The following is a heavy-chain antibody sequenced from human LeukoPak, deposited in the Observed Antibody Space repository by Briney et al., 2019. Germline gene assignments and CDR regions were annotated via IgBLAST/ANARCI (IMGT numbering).Heavy chain of an antibody. J-gene: IGHJ4*02. D-gene: IGHD1-1*01. CDR1: VFTFSSYA. CDR2: ISSNGGST. CDR3: AKTGRTTRSPTYYFDY. V-gene: IGHV3-64D*06. Sequence: GGSLRLSCSASVFTFSSYAMHWVRQAPGKGLEYVSAISSNGGSTYYADSVKGRFTISRDNSKNTLYLQMSSLRAEDTAVYYCAKTGRTTRSPTYYFDYWGQGTLVTVSS.